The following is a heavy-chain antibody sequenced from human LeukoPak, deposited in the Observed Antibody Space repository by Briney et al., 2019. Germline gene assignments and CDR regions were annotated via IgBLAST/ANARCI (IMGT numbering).Heavy chain of an antibody. Sequence: SETLSLTCTVSGDSISSYHWSWIRQPPGKGLEWIGYIYYSGSTYYNPSLKSRVTISVDTSKNQFSLKLSSVTAADTAVYYCARELSYYGSGSYKNWFDPWGQGTLVTVSS. J-gene: IGHJ5*02. CDR2: IYYSGST. CDR3: ARELSYYGSGSYKNWFDP. D-gene: IGHD3-10*01. CDR1: GDSISSYH. V-gene: IGHV4-30-4*08.